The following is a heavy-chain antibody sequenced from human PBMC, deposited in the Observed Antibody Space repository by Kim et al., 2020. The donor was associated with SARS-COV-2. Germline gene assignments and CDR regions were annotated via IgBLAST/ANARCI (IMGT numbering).Heavy chain of an antibody. V-gene: IGHV4-39*01. CDR2: IYYSGTT. CDR3: AKGLN. J-gene: IGHJ4*02. Sequence: NIYYSGTTNYHPSLKSRVTISIDTSTNQFSLKLSSVTAADTAVHYCAKGLNWGQGTLVTVSS.